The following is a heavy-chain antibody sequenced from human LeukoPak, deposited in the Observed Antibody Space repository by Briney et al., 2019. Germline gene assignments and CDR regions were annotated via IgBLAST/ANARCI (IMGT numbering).Heavy chain of an antibody. CDR3: ARLAAGLTNGPFDY. CDR2: IYPGDSDT. Sequence: GESLKISCQGSGYSFTSYWIGWVRQMPGKGLEWMGIIYPGDSDTRYGPSFQGQVTISADKSISTAYLQWSSLKASDTATYYCARLAAGLTNGPFDYWGQGTLVTVSS. CDR1: GYSFTSYW. J-gene: IGHJ4*02. V-gene: IGHV5-51*01. D-gene: IGHD6-19*01.